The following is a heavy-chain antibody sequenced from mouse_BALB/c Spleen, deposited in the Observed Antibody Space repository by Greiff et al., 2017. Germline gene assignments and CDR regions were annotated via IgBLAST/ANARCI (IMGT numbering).Heavy chain of an antibody. Sequence: EVQGVESGGGLVKPGGSLKLSCAASGFTFSSYAMSWVRQTPAKRLEWVASISSGGSTSYPDSVKGRFTISRDNARNILYLQMSSLRSEDTAMYYCARGRKNYDDDQAYAMDYWGQGTSVTVSS. J-gene: IGHJ4*01. D-gene: IGHD2-4*01. CDR1: GFTFSSYA. V-gene: IGHV5-6-5*01. CDR3: ARGRKNYDDDQAYAMDY. CDR2: ISSGGST.